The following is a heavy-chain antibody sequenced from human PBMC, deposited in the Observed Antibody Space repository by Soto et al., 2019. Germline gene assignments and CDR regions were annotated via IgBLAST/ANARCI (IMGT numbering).Heavy chain of an antibody. D-gene: IGHD6-19*01. Sequence: EVQLLESGGGLVQPGGSLRLSCAASGFTFSSYAMSWVRQAPGKGLEWVSAISGSGGSTYYADSVKGRFTISRDNSKNTLYLQMNSRRAEDTDVYYCAKARTSSGWYWFDTWGQGTLVTVSS. CDR1: GFTFSSYA. V-gene: IGHV3-23*01. CDR2: ISGSGGST. CDR3: AKARTSSGWYWFDT. J-gene: IGHJ5*02.